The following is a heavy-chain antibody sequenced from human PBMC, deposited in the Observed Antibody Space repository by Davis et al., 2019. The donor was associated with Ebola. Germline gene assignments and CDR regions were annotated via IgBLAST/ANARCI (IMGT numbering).Heavy chain of an antibody. J-gene: IGHJ6*02. CDR3: ARLAVADPGYYGMDV. Sequence: ALVKVSCKASGYTFPTYLIHWVRQAPGQGLEYMGIISAGGDFTSYAQKFQGRVTMTRDTSTSTAYMELRSLRSDDTAVYYCARLAVADPGYYGMDVWGQGTTVTVSS. D-gene: IGHD6-19*01. CDR2: ISAGGDFT. V-gene: IGHV1-46*01. CDR1: GYTFPTYL.